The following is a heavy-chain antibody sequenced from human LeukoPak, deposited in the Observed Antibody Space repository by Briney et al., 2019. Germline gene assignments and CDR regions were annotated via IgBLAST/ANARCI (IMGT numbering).Heavy chain of an antibody. D-gene: IGHD2-21*02. J-gene: IGHJ4*02. CDR1: GFTFSSNG. CDR3: AKDYFYRGGLVTAILYYFDY. CDR2: ISYDGTET. V-gene: IGHV3-33*03. Sequence: GTSLRLSCAASGFTFSSNGMHWVRQAPGKGLEWVAVISYDGTETYHADSVKGRFTISRDTSKNTLYLQMNNLRADDTSVYYCAKDYFYRGGLVTAILYYFDYWGQGTLVTVSS.